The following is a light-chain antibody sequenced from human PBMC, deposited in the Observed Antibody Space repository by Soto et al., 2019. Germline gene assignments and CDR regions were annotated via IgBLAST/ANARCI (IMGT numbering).Light chain of an antibody. CDR1: NSDVGSYNL. Sequence: QSALTQPASVSGSPRQSITISCTGTNSDVGSYNLVSWFQQRPGKAPKLVIYEVTKRPSGVSDRFSGSKSGNTASLTISGLQAEDEADYYCFSYAGDSVYVFGTGTKVTVL. CDR3: FSYAGDSVYV. CDR2: EVT. V-gene: IGLV2-23*02. J-gene: IGLJ1*01.